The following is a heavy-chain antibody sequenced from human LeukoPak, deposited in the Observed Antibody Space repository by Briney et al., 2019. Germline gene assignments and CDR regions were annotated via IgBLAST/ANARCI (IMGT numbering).Heavy chain of an antibody. V-gene: IGHV1-2*06. J-gene: IGHJ4*02. Sequence: ASVKVSCKASGYTFTGYYMHWVRQAPGQGLEWMGRINPNSGGTNYAQKFQGRVTMTRDTSISTAYMELSRLRSDDTAVYYCAGEKFGELPTTDYWGQGTLVTVSS. CDR1: GYTFTGYY. CDR3: AGEKFGELPTTDY. CDR2: INPNSGGT. D-gene: IGHD3-10*01.